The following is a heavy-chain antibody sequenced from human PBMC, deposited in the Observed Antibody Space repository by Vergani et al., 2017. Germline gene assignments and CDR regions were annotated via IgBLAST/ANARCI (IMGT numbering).Heavy chain of an antibody. CDR3: VHXLGYFDWVGAFDV. J-gene: IGHJ3*01. CDR1: GFSLTTGGEG. D-gene: IGHD3-9*01. V-gene: IGHV2-5*01. CDR2: VYWNDDE. Sequence: QITFRESGPTLVKPTQTRTLTCTFSGFSLTTGGEGVGWIRQPPGPALEWLALVYWNDDERYSPSLKSSVTITKDTSKNEVILTIATLDPVDTATYYCVHXLGYFDWVGAFDVWGPGTMVTVSS.